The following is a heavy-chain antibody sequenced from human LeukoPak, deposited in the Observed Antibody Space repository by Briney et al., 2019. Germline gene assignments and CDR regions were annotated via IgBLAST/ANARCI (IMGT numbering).Heavy chain of an antibody. V-gene: IGHV4-34*01. D-gene: IGHD3-16*02. CDR1: GGSFSGYY. J-gene: IGHJ5*02. Sequence: SETLSLTCAVYGGSFSGYYWSWLRQPPGKGLERIGEINHSGSTNYNPSLKSRVTISVDTSKNQFSLKLSSVTAADTAVYYCARVFGARMITFGGVIAYNWFDPWGQGTLVTVSS. CDR3: ARVFGARMITFGGVIAYNWFDP. CDR2: INHSGST.